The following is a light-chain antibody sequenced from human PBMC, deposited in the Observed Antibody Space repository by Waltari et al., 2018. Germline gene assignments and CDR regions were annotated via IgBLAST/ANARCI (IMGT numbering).Light chain of an antibody. CDR2: AVS. V-gene: IGLV2-11*01. Sequence: QSALTQPRSVSGSPGQSVTISCPGTSSAVGGYNYVSGYQLHPGKAPKFIMKAVSGRPSGVPDRFSGSKSGNTASLTISGLQAEDEADYYCCSYAARYTLVFGGGTKLTVL. CDR1: SSAVGGYNY. CDR3: CSYAARYTLV. J-gene: IGLJ2*01.